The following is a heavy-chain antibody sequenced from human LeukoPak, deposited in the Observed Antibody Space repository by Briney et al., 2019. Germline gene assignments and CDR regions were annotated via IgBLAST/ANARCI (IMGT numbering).Heavy chain of an antibody. CDR1: GFTFRNYW. D-gene: IGHD1-14*01. CDR2: INTDGSIT. V-gene: IGHV3-74*01. Sequence: GGSLRLSCAASGFTFRNYWIHWVRQAPGKGLVWVSRINTDGSITSYADSVKGRFTISRDNAKSTLYLQMNSLRAEDTAVYYCASDLTGYSDYWGQGTLVTVSS. J-gene: IGHJ4*02. CDR3: ASDLTGYSDY.